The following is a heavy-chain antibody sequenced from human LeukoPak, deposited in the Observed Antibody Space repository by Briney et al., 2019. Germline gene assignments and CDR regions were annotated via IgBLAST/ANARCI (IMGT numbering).Heavy chain of an antibody. D-gene: IGHD6-19*01. CDR1: GGSISSYY. V-gene: IGHV4-59*01. CDR3: ARYHTNGWFDY. CDR2: IYYSGST. Sequence: SETLSLTCTVSGGSISSYYWSWIRQPPGKGLEWIGYIYYSGSTNYNPSLKSRVTISVDTSKNQFSLKLSSMTAADTAVYYCARYHTNGWFDYWGQGTLVTVSS. J-gene: IGHJ4*02.